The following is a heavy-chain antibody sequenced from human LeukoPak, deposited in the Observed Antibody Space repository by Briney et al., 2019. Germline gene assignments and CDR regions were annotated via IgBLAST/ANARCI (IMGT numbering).Heavy chain of an antibody. CDR2: MNPNSGNT. CDR3: AREYYYGSGSYSAWFDP. V-gene: IGHV1-8*01. J-gene: IGHJ5*02. CDR1: GYTFTSYD. Sequence: ASVKVSCKASGYTFTSYDINWVRQATRQGLEWMGWMNPNSGNTGYAQKFQGRVTMTRNTSISTAYMELSSLRPEDTAVYYCAREYYYGSGSYSAWFDPWGQGTLVTVSS. D-gene: IGHD3-10*01.